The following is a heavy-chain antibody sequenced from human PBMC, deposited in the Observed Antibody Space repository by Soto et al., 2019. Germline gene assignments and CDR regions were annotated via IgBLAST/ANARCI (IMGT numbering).Heavy chain of an antibody. CDR1: GGTFSSYA. V-gene: IGHV1-69*13. Sequence: VASVKVSCKASGGTFSSYAISWVRQAPGQGLEWMGGIIPIFGTANYAQKFQGRVTITADESTSAAYMELSSLRSEDTAVYYCARSRSCSSTSCYSGHHYYYYGMDVWGQGTTVTVSS. D-gene: IGHD2-2*01. J-gene: IGHJ6*02. CDR3: ARSRSCSSTSCYSGHHYYYYGMDV. CDR2: IIPIFGTA.